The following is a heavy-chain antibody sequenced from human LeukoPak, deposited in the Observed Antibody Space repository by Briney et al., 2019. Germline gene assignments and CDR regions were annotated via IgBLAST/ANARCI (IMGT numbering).Heavy chain of an antibody. Sequence: SVNVSCKASGGTFSSYAISWVRQAPGQGLEWMGGIIPIFGTANYAQKFQGRVTITADESTSTAYMELSSLRSEDTAVYYCARGPLAGNYDSSGYYRYYYGMDVWGQGTTVTVSS. CDR2: IIPIFGTA. J-gene: IGHJ6*02. CDR1: GGTFSSYA. D-gene: IGHD3-22*01. V-gene: IGHV1-69*13. CDR3: ARGPLAGNYDSSGYYRYYYGMDV.